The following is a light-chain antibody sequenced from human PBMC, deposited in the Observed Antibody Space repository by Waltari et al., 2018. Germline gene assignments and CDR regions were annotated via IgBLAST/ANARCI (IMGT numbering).Light chain of an antibody. V-gene: IGLV2-8*01. CDR1: SSDVGAFNY. CDR3: SSYTGSTNNLYV. CDR2: DVT. J-gene: IGLJ1*01. Sequence: QSALTQPPSASGSPGQSVAISCTGTSSDVGAFNYVSWYQQHPGKAPTPIIYDVTKRPAGVPDRFSGSKSGNTASLTGSGLQADDEADYHCSSYTGSTNNLYVFGTGTKVTVL.